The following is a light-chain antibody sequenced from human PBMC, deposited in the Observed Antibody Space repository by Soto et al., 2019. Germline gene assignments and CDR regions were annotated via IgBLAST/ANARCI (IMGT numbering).Light chain of an antibody. CDR1: QDISNY. J-gene: IGKJ4*01. CDR2: AAS. Sequence: DIQMTQSPSSLSASVGDRVTITCRASQDISNYLAWYQQKPGKVPKFLINAASALQPGVPSRFSGSGSGTDFTLTISSLQPEDVATYYCQNYNSVPITFGGGTKVDIK. CDR3: QNYNSVPIT. V-gene: IGKV1-27*01.